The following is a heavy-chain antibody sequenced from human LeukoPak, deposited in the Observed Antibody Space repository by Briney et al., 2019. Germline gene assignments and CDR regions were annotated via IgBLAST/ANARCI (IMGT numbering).Heavy chain of an antibody. J-gene: IGHJ4*02. D-gene: IGHD1-14*01. CDR2: ISYDGSNK. CDR3: ARDPEGVGGTGDY. Sequence: PGRSLRLSCAASGFTFSSYAMHWVRQAPGKGLEWVAVISYDGSNKYYADSVKGRFTISRDNAKNSLYLQMNSLRAEDTAVYYCARDPEGVGGTGDYWGQGTLVTVSS. V-gene: IGHV3-30*04. CDR1: GFTFSSYA.